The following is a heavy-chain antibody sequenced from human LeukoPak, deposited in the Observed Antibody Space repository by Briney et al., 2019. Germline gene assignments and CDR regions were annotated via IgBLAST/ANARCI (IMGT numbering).Heavy chain of an antibody. CDR2: ISAYNGNT. D-gene: IGHD4-23*01. CDR1: GYTFTSYG. Sequence: GASVKVSCKASGYTFTSYGISRVRQAPGQGLEWMGWISAYNGNTNYAQKLQGRVTMTTDTSTSTAYMELRSLRSDDTAVYYRAREWATVGTDYWGQGTLVTVSS. V-gene: IGHV1-18*01. CDR3: AREWATVGTDY. J-gene: IGHJ4*02.